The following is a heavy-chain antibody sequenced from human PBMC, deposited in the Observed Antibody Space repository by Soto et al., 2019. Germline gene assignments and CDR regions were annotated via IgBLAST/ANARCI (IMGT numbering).Heavy chain of an antibody. CDR2: IIPILGIA. D-gene: IGHD4-17*01. CDR1: GGTFSSYT. Sequence: GASVKVSCKASGGTFSSYTISWVRQAPGQGLEWMGRIIPILGIANYAQKFQGRVTITADKSTSTAYMELSSLRSEDTAVYYCARGAPGDYGDYTMDVWGKGTTVTVSS. CDR3: ARGAPGDYGDYTMDV. J-gene: IGHJ6*03. V-gene: IGHV1-69*02.